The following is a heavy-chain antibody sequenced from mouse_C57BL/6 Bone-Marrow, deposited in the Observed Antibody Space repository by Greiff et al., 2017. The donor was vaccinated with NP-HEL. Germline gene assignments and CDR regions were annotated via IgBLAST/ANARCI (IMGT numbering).Heavy chain of an antibody. CDR1: GYTFTNYW. J-gene: IGHJ4*01. V-gene: IGHV1-63*01. CDR2: IYPGGGYT. CDR3: ARGNYVDYAMDY. Sequence: QVQLKESGAELVRPGTSVKMSCKASGYTFTNYWIGWAKQRPGHGLEWIGDIYPGGGYTNYNEKFKGKATLTADKSSSTAYMQFSSLTSEDSAIDYCARGNYVDYAMDYGGQGTSVTVSA. D-gene: IGHD2-1*01.